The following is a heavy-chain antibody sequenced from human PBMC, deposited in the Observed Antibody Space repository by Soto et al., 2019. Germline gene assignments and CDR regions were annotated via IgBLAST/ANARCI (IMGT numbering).Heavy chain of an antibody. Sequence: GGSLRLSCAASGFTFSSYSMNWVRQAPGKGLEWVSYISSSSSTIYYADSVKGRFTISRDNAKNSLYLQMNSLRAEDTAVYYCARADYNWNPAREGDFDYWGQGTLVTVSS. V-gene: IGHV3-48*01. D-gene: IGHD1-20*01. CDR1: GFTFSSYS. CDR3: ARADYNWNPAREGDFDY. J-gene: IGHJ4*02. CDR2: ISSSSSTI.